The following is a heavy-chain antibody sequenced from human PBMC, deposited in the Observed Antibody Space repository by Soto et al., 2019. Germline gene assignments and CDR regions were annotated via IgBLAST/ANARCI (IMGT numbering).Heavy chain of an antibody. D-gene: IGHD3-22*01. CDR1: GFTSSTYD. J-gene: IGHJ6*02. CDR3: ARAYYDNSGYRLGGMDV. CDR2: IGIDESA. V-gene: IGHV3-13*01. Sequence: AGSLSPSCVGFGFTSSTYDIHCVRQNEGKRLAWVSSIGIDESAYYLDSVGGGFTISGEVAMNSFYLERDSLRAGDTAVYYCARAYYDNSGYRLGGMDVWGQGTMVTVSS.